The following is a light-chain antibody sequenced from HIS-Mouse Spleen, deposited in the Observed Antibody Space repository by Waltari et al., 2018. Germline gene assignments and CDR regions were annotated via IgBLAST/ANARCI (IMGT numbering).Light chain of an antibody. CDR3: HQYYSTPFT. CDR1: QSVLYSSNNKNY. J-gene: IGKJ3*01. CDR2: WAS. V-gene: IGKV4-1*01. Sequence: DIVMTQSLDSLAVSLGERATLNCKSSQSVLYSSNNKNYLAWYQQKPGQPPKLLIYWASTRESGVPDRFSGSGSGTDFTLTISSLQAEDVAVYYCHQYYSTPFTFGPGTKVDIK.